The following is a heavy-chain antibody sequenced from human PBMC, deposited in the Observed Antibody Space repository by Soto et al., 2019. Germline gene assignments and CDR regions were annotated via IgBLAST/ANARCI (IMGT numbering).Heavy chain of an antibody. CDR3: VGGTGWLMDT. Sequence: EVQLVESGGGLVQPGGSLRLSCAASGFSFSNYWMNWVRLAPGKGPEWVANIRKDGSEKIYVDSVEGRFTISRDNAKNSLFLQMTNLRADDTAMYYFVGGTGWLMDTWGQGTPVIVSS. J-gene: IGHJ5*02. CDR2: IRKDGSEK. V-gene: IGHV3-7*03. D-gene: IGHD6-19*01. CDR1: GFSFSNYW.